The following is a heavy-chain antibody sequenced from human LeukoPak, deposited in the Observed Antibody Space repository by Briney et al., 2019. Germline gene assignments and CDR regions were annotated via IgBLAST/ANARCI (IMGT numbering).Heavy chain of an antibody. CDR1: GDSISRYY. D-gene: IGHD2-8*01. J-gene: IGHJ4*02. Sequence: SETLSLTCTVSGDSISRYYWSWIRQPAGKGLEWIGYIYYSGTTKYNPSLKSRVTISVDTSKNQFSLKVSSVSAADTAVYYCTRVLVHGQSDYWGQGTLVTVSS. V-gene: IGHV4-59*01. CDR3: TRVLVHGQSDY. CDR2: IYYSGTT.